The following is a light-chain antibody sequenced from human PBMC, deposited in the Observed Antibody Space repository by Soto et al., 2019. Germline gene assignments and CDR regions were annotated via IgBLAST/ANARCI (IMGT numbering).Light chain of an antibody. CDR3: QQYGNSPPYT. J-gene: IGKJ2*01. V-gene: IGKV3-20*01. Sequence: EIVLTQSPGTLSLSPGERATLSCRASQTTSDSYLGWYQQKPGQAPRLLIYDTSNRATGIPDRFSGSGSGTDFTLTISRLEPEDFAVYYCQQYGNSPPYTFGQGTTLE. CDR1: QTTSDSY. CDR2: DTS.